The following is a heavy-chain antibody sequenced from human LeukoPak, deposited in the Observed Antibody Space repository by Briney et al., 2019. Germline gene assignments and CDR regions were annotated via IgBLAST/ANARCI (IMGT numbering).Heavy chain of an antibody. V-gene: IGHV3-30*04. CDR3: ARGLRYFDWLGDAFDI. D-gene: IGHD3-9*01. J-gene: IGHJ3*02. Sequence: GGSLRLSCAASGFTFSSYAMHWVRQAPGKGLELVAVISYDGSNKYYADSVKGRFTISRDNSKNTLYLQMNSLRAEDTAVYHCARGLRYFDWLGDAFDIWGQGTMVTVSS. CDR2: ISYDGSNK. CDR1: GFTFSSYA.